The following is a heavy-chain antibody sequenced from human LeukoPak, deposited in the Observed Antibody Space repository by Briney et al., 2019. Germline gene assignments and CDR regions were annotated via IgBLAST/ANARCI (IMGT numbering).Heavy chain of an antibody. CDR3: ARVMLRGGQDAFDI. CDR2: ISGYNGNT. CDR1: GGTFSSYA. V-gene: IGHV1-18*01. J-gene: IGHJ3*02. D-gene: IGHD3-10*02. Sequence: ASVKVSCKASGGTFSSYAISWVRQAPGQGLEWMGWISGYNGNTNYAQNFQGRVTMTTDTSTSTAYMEMRSLRCDDTAVYYCARVMLRGGQDAFDIWGLGTMVTVSS.